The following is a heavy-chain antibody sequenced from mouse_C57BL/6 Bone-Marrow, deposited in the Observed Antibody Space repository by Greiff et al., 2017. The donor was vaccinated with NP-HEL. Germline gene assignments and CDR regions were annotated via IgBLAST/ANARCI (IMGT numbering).Heavy chain of an antibody. Sequence: EVQLVESGGGLVKPGGSLKLSCAASGFTFSSYSMPWVRQTPGKRLEWVATISDGGSYTYYPENVKGRFTISRDNTKNNLYLQMSHLKSEDTAMYYCARAPLTGYYFDSWGQGTTLTVSS. CDR2: ISDGGSYT. CDR1: GFTFSSYS. D-gene: IGHD4-1*01. J-gene: IGHJ2*01. CDR3: ARAPLTGYYFDS. V-gene: IGHV5-4*01.